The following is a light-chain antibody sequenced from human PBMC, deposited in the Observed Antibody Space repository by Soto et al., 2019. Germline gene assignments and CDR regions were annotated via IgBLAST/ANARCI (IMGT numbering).Light chain of an antibody. V-gene: IGKV3-15*01. CDR3: QQYDNLPPWT. J-gene: IGKJ1*01. CDR1: QSVGTY. Sequence: EIVMTQSPATLSMSPGERATLSCKASQSVGTYLAWYQQKPGQAPRLLIYGASTRAAGVPARFSGGGSGTEFTLTISSLQSEDFAIYHCQQYDNLPPWTFGQGTKVEIK. CDR2: GAS.